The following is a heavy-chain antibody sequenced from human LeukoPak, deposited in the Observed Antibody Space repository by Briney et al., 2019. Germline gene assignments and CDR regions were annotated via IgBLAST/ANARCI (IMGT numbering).Heavy chain of an antibody. D-gene: IGHD4-17*01. CDR2: ISYDGSNK. CDR1: GFTFSSYA. V-gene: IGHV3-30*04. Sequence: PGGSLRLSCAASGFTFSSYAMHWVRQAPGKGLEWVAVISYDGSNKYYADSVKGRFTIFRDNSKNTLYLQMNSLRAEDTAVYYCARSPYGDYGYFDYWGQGTLVTVSS. J-gene: IGHJ4*02. CDR3: ARSPYGDYGYFDY.